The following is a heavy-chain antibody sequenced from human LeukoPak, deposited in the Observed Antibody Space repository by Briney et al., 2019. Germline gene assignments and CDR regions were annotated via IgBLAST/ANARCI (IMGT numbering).Heavy chain of an antibody. CDR3: AGGASLIAAAGRPFDY. CDR2: IIPIFGTA. D-gene: IGHD6-13*01. CDR1: GYTFTSYG. V-gene: IGHV1-69*06. Sequence: GASVTVSFMASGYTFTSYGISWVRQAPGQGLEWMGGIIPIFGTANYSQKFQGRVTITADKSTSTAYMELSSLRSEDTAVYYCAGGASLIAAAGRPFDYWGQGTLVTVSS. J-gene: IGHJ4*02.